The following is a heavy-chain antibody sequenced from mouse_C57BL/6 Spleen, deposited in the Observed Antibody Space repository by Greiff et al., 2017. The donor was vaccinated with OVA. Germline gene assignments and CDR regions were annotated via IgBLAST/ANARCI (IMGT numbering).Heavy chain of an antibody. CDR1: GFTFTDYY. D-gene: IGHD1-1*01. V-gene: IGHV7-3*01. J-gene: IGHJ3*01. Sequence: EVHLVESGGGLVQPGGSLGLSCAASGFTFTDYYMSWVRQPPGKALEWLGFIRNKANGYTTEYSASVKGRLTISRDNSQSILYLQMNALRAEDSATYYCARYLLRGFAYWGQGTLVTVSA. CDR2: IRNKANGYTT. CDR3: ARYLLRGFAY.